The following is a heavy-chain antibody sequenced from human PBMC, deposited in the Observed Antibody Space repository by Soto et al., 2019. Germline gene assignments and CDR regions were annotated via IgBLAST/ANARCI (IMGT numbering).Heavy chain of an antibody. CDR2: INPHGGST. J-gene: IGHJ5*02. CDR1: GDTFTSYY. V-gene: IGHV1-46*01. CDR3: ARSSGGNFGIIIEGSNWFDP. Sequence: ASVRVSCKAPGDTFTSYYLNWVRQAPGQGLEWMGVINPHGGSTKYAQKFQGRITMTRDTSRSTVYMELSSLRSDDTAIYYCARSSGGNFGIIIEGSNWFDPWGQGTLVTVSS. D-gene: IGHD3-3*01.